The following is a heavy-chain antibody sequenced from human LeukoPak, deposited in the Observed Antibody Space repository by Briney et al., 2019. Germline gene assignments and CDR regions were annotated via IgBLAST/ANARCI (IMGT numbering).Heavy chain of an antibody. V-gene: IGHV3-23*01. CDR1: GFTFSSYA. Sequence: HPGGSLRLSCAASGFTFSSYAMTWVRQAPGKGLEWVSTISGSGGSTYYADSVKGRFTISRDNSKDTVYLQLNSLRAEDTAVYYCAKDSRSLPYCFDFWGQGTLVTVSS. J-gene: IGHJ4*02. CDR3: AKDSRSLPYCFDF. CDR2: ISGSGGST.